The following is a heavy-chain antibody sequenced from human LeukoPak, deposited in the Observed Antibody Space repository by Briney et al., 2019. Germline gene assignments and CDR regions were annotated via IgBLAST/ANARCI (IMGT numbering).Heavy chain of an antibody. D-gene: IGHD2-21*02. CDR1: GGSISSYY. Sequence: PSETLSLTCTVSGGSISSYYWSWIRQPPGKGLEWIGYIYYSGSTNYNPSLKSRVTISVDTSKNQFSLKLSSATAADTAVYYCARHPDYCGGDCRRNWFDPWGQETLVTVSS. V-gene: IGHV4-59*08. J-gene: IGHJ5*02. CDR3: ARHPDYCGGDCRRNWFDP. CDR2: IYYSGST.